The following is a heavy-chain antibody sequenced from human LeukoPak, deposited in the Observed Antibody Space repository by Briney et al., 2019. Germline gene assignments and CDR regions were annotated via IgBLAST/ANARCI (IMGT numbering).Heavy chain of an antibody. D-gene: IGHD6-13*01. J-gene: IGHJ4*02. CDR2: ISYDGSNK. V-gene: IGHV3-30*03. Sequence: GGSLRLSCAASGFTFSDYYMSWVRQAPGKGLEWVAVISYDGSNKYYADSVKGRFTISRDNSKNTLYLQMNSLRAEDTAVYYCARAGIAAGLFDYWGQGTLVTVSS. CDR3: ARAGIAAGLFDY. CDR1: GFTFSDYY.